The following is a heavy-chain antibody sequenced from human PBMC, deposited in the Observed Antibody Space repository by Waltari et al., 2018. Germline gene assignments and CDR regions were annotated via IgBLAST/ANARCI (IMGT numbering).Heavy chain of an antibody. J-gene: IGHJ3*02. Sequence: QVQLQESGPGLVKPSETLSLTCTVPGGSISSYYWIWIRQPPGKGLEWIGYIYYSGSTNYNPSLKSRVTISVDTSKNQFSLKLSSVTAADTAVYYCARDTEGDAFDIWGQGTMVTVSS. CDR1: GGSISSYY. CDR3: ARDTEGDAFDI. CDR2: IYYSGST. V-gene: IGHV4-59*01.